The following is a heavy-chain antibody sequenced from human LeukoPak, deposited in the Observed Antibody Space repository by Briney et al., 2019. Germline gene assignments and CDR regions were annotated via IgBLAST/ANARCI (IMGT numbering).Heavy chain of an antibody. CDR1: GFTLSSYA. V-gene: IGHV3-64*01. CDR3: ARAETGTFDY. CDR2: ISSLGDNT. Sequence: GGSLRLSCAASGFTLSSYAMHWVRQAPGKGLEYVSAISSLGDNTYYANSVKGRFTISRDNSKNTLYLQMGSLRAEDMAVYYCARAETGTFDYWGQGTLVTVSS. J-gene: IGHJ4*02. D-gene: IGHD1-1*01.